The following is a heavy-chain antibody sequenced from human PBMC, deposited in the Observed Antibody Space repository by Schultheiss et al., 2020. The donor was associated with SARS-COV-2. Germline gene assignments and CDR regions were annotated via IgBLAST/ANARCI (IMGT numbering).Heavy chain of an antibody. CDR2: ISGSGGST. D-gene: IGHD2-15*01. Sequence: GGSLRLSCAASGFMFSTYWMHWVRQVPGKGLVWVSAISGSGGSTYYADSVKGRFTISRDNSKNTLYLQMNSLRAEDTAVYYCAKAGLVVVADTPTGWGQGTLVTVSS. CDR1: GFMFSTYW. CDR3: AKAGLVVVADTPTG. J-gene: IGHJ4*02. V-gene: IGHV3-23*01.